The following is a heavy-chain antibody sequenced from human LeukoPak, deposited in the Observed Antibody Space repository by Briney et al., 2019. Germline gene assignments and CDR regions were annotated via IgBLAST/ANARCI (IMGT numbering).Heavy chain of an antibody. V-gene: IGHV1-2*02. Sequence: GASLKLSCKASGYTFTGYDMHWVRQAPGQGLEWMGWINPKSGGTYYAQTLQGRVTITRDTSNSTAYMELSRLRSDDTAVYYCARVPDGCSMYCFDYWGQGTLVTVSS. J-gene: IGHJ4*02. D-gene: IGHD5-24*01. CDR1: GYTFTGYD. CDR3: ARVPDGCSMYCFDY. CDR2: INPKSGGT.